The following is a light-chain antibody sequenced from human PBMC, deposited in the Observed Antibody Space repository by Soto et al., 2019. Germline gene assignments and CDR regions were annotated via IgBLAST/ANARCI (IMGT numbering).Light chain of an antibody. CDR3: QQYHSKFFT. CDR1: QRISTW. Sequence: DIQMTQSPSTQSASVGDRVSITCRASQRISTWLAWYQQKPGKAPELLIYDASILESGVPSRFSGSGSGTEFTLTISSLQPDDFASYYCQQYHSKFFTFGPGTKVDL. J-gene: IGKJ3*01. V-gene: IGKV1-5*01. CDR2: DAS.